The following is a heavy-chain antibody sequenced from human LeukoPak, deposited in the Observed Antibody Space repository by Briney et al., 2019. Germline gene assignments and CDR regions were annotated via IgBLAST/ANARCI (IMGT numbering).Heavy chain of an antibody. CDR1: GFTFDDYA. Sequence: GGSLRLSCAASGFTFDDYAMHWVRQAPGKGLEWVSAISGSGGSTYYTDSVKGRFTISRDISKSTLFLQMNSLRADDTAVYYCAKDRGFTVTTIDYWGQGTLVTVSS. CDR2: ISGSGGST. V-gene: IGHV3-23*01. CDR3: AKDRGFTVTTIDY. J-gene: IGHJ4*02. D-gene: IGHD4-17*01.